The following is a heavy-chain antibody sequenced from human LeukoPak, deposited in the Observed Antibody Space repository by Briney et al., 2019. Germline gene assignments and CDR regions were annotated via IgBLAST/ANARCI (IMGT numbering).Heavy chain of an antibody. J-gene: IGHJ4*02. D-gene: IGHD5-18*01. Sequence: SGTLSLTCAVSGGSISSSNWWSWARQSPGKGLEWIGEIHQSGGTNYNPPLKSRVTILVDKSKNQISLKLSSVTAADTAVYYCARQGDRGYSYGVWGQGTLVSVSS. CDR2: IHQSGGT. V-gene: IGHV4-4*02. CDR1: GGSISSSNW. CDR3: ARQGDRGYSYGV.